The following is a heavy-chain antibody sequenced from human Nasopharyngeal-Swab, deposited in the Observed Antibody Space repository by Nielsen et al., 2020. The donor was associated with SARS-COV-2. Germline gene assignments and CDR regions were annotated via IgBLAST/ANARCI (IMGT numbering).Heavy chain of an antibody. Sequence: SVKVSCKASGGTFSSHAISWVRQAPGQGLEWMGRIIPILGLANYAQKFQGRVTITADKSTRTAYMELSSLRSKDTAVYYCASEVPGGWELLGFWNYWGQGTLVTVSS. D-gene: IGHD1-26*01. CDR3: ASEVPGGWELLGFWNY. V-gene: IGHV1-69*04. CDR2: IIPILGLA. CDR1: GGTFSSHA. J-gene: IGHJ4*02.